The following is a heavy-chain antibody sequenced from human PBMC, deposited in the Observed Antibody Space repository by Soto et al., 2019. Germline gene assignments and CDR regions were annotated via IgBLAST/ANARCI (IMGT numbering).Heavy chain of an antibody. D-gene: IGHD6-19*01. V-gene: IGHV1-3*01. J-gene: IGHJ4*01. CDR1: GYMFTKSA. CDR3: ARDGVAAGNINFDY. CDR2: ISGDSGNT. Sequence: GXSVKVSCKASGYMFTKSAMHLVRQAPGQRLEWMGWISGDSGNTKYSPKLQDRVTITRDTSASTAYMELSSLRSEDTALYYCARDGVAAGNINFDYWGQGTLVTVSS.